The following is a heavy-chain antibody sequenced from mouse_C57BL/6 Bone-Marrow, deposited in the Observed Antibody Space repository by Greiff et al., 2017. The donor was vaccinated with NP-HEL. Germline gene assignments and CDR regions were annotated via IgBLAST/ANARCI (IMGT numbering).Heavy chain of an antibody. V-gene: IGHV1-50*01. CDR2: IDPSDSYT. CDR1: GYTFTTYW. D-gene: IGHD1-1*01. CDR3: ARKAYYGRSYEFAY. Sequence: QVQLKQPGAELVKPGASVKLSCKASGYTFTTYWIQWVKQRPGQGLEWIGEIDPSDSYTNYNQKFKGQATLTVDTSSSTANMQLSSLTSEDSAVYYCARKAYYGRSYEFAYWGQGTLVTVSA. J-gene: IGHJ3*01.